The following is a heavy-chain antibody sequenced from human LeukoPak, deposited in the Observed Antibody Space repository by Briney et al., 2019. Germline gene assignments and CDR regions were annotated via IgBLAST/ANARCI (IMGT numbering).Heavy chain of an antibody. CDR3: ARDPLRSSFDP. CDR2: LHNSGST. CDR1: GGSISSYY. V-gene: IGHV4-4*07. D-gene: IGHD2-15*01. J-gene: IGHJ5*02. Sequence: SETLSLTCTVSGGSISSYYWSWIRQPPGKGLEWIGRLHNSGSTNYNPSLKSRATISVDTSKNQFSLKMTSATAADTAVYFCARDPLRSSFDPWGQGILVTVSS.